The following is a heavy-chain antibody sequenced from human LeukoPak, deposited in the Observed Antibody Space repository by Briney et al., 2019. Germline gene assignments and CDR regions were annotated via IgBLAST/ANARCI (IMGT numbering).Heavy chain of an antibody. Sequence: PSETLSLTCTVSGGSISSYYWSWIRQPAGKGLEWIGRIYTSGSTNYNPSLKSRVSISVDTSKNQFSLKLTSVTAADTAVYYCAGKAVAGPYFDYWGQGTLVTVSS. CDR3: AGKAVAGPYFDY. CDR2: IYTSGST. V-gene: IGHV4-4*07. D-gene: IGHD6-19*01. CDR1: GGSISSYY. J-gene: IGHJ4*02.